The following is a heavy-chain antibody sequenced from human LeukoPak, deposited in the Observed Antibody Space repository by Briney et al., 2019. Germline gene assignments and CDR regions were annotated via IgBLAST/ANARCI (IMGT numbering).Heavy chain of an antibody. J-gene: IGHJ3*01. CDR3: AKYLQPSGAPYALDF. CDR2: IASSGNI. CDR1: GFSVSTYA. D-gene: IGHD2-15*01. Sequence: QPGGSLRLSCSASGFSVSTYAIGWVRQTPVRGLEWVASIASSGNIMYAESPKGRFTISRDSSTNTVFLQINSLRAEDTAVYHCAKYLQPSGAPYALDFWGQGTKVTVSS. V-gene: IGHV3-23*01.